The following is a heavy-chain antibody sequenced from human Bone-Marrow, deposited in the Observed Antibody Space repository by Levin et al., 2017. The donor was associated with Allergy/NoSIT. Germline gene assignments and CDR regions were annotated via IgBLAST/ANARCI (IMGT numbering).Heavy chain of an antibody. Sequence: SETLSLTCTVSGGSISSGGYYWSWIRQHPGKGLEWIGYIYYSGSTYYNPSLKSRVTISVDTSKNQFSLKLSSVTAADTAVYYCASGFYDYIWGSYLRRVHWFDPWGQGTLVTVSS. CDR1: GGSISSGGYY. J-gene: IGHJ5*02. CDR3: ASGFYDYIWGSYLRRVHWFDP. D-gene: IGHD3-16*02. V-gene: IGHV4-31*03. CDR2: IYYSGST.